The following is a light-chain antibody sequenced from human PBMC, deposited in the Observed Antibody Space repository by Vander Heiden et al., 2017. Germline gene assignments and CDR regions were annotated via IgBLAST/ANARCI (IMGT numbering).Light chain of an antibody. Sequence: EIVLTQSPATLSLSPGERATLSCRASQSVSSYLAWYQQKPGQAPRLLIYDASNRDTGIPARFSGSGYGKDFTLTISSREPEDFAVYYCQQRSNWPRFTFGHGTKVDIK. CDR1: QSVSSY. J-gene: IGKJ3*01. V-gene: IGKV3-11*01. CDR2: DAS. CDR3: QQRSNWPRFT.